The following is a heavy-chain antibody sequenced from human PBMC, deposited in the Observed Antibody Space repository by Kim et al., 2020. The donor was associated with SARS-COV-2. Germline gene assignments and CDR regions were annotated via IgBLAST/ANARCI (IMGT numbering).Heavy chain of an antibody. V-gene: IGHV3-30-3*01. CDR1: GFTFSSYA. CDR2: ISYDGSNK. J-gene: IGHJ6*02. Sequence: GGSLRLSCAASGFTFSSYAMHWVRQAPGKGLEWVAVISYDGSNKYYADSVKGRFTISRDNSKNTLYLQMNSLRAEDTAVYYCARGGDSKEKFWSGYYSGYYYYYGMDVWGQGTTVTVSS. CDR3: ARGGDSKEKFWSGYYSGYYYYYGMDV. D-gene: IGHD3-3*01.